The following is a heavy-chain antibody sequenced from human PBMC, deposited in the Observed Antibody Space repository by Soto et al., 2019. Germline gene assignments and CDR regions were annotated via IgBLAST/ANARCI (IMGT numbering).Heavy chain of an antibody. Sequence: PGGSLRLSCAASGFTFSSYAMIWVRQAPGKGLEWVSAISGSGGSTYYADSVKGRFTISRDNSKNPLYLQMNSLRAEDTAVYYCAKVHPPPEGYSYGTYYFDYWGQGTLVTVSS. D-gene: IGHD5-18*01. V-gene: IGHV3-23*01. CDR2: ISGSGGST. J-gene: IGHJ4*02. CDR1: GFTFSSYA. CDR3: AKVHPPPEGYSYGTYYFDY.